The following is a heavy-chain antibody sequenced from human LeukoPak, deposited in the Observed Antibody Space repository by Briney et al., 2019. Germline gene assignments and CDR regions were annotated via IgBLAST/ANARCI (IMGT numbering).Heavy chain of an antibody. CDR3: ARDRLPYCSGGSCSLGY. CDR2: ISAYNGNT. D-gene: IGHD2-15*01. Sequence: ASVKVSCKASGYTFTTYAISWVRQAPGQGLEWMGWISAYNGNTNYAQKLQGRVTMTTDTSTSTAYMELRSLRSDDTAVYYCARDRLPYCSGGSCSLGYWGQGTLVTVSS. V-gene: IGHV1-18*01. J-gene: IGHJ4*02. CDR1: GYTFTTYA.